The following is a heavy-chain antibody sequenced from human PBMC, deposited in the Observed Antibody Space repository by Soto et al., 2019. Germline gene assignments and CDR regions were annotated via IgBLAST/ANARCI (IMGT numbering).Heavy chain of an antibody. V-gene: IGHV4-34*01. D-gene: IGHD6-13*01. Sequence: SETLSLTCAVYGGSFSGYYWSWIRQPPGNGLEKIGENNHSGSTNYNPSLKSRVTISVDTSKNQFSLKLSSVTAADTALYYCVRRDSSSWYVPNWCDDWRDGTLVTVSS. CDR3: VRRDSSSWYVPNWCDD. J-gene: IGHJ5*01. CDR1: GGSFSGYY. CDR2: NNHSGST.